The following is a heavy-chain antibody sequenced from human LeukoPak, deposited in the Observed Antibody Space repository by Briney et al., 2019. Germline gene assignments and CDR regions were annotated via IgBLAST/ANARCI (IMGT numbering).Heavy chain of an antibody. CDR1: GFTFSSYW. CDR2: IKQDGSEK. V-gene: IGHV3-7*01. D-gene: IGHD3-3*01. Sequence: GGSLRLSCAASGFTFSSYWMSWVRQAPGKGLEWGANIKQDGSEKYYVDSVKGRFTISRDNAKNSLYLQMNSLRAEDTAVYYCARDSGITIFGVVTAPDYWGQGTLVTVSS. J-gene: IGHJ4*02. CDR3: ARDSGITIFGVVTAPDY.